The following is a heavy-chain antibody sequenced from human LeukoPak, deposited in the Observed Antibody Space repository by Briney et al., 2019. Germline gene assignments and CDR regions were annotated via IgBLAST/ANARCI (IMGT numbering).Heavy chain of an antibody. CDR1: GGSISSYY. Sequence: SETLSLTCTVSGGSISSYYWTWIRQPAGKGLEWIGRIHPSGTTSHNPSLKSRVIMSLDMSNNQFPLKVRSVTAADTAVYYCARETEVPGGRSWDFWGQGTLVTVSS. CDR3: ARETEVPGGRSWDF. J-gene: IGHJ4*02. D-gene: IGHD6-19*01. CDR2: IHPSGTT. V-gene: IGHV4-4*07.